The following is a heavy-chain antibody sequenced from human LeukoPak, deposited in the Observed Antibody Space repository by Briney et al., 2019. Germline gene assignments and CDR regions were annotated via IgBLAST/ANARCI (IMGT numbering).Heavy chain of an antibody. Sequence: ASAKVSCKSSGYTSSSYGISWMRQAPGQGLEWMGWISTYNGNTNYAQEFQGRVTMSTDTSTSTAYMEVRSLRSDDTAVYYCARDVPGSIGTTARFDPWGQGTLVTVSS. CDR1: GYTSSSYG. D-gene: IGHD1-1*01. V-gene: IGHV1-18*01. CDR2: ISTYNGNT. CDR3: ARDVPGSIGTTARFDP. J-gene: IGHJ5*02.